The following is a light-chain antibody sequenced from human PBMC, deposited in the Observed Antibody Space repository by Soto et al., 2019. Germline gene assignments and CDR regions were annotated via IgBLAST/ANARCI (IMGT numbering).Light chain of an antibody. CDR2: DVS. V-gene: IGLV2-14*01. CDR3: SSYTTSSIYV. J-gene: IGLJ1*01. Sequence: QSVLTQPASVSGSPGQSITISCTGTSSDVGAYNYVSWYQQHPGKAPKLMIYDVSNRPSGVSSRFSGSKSGNTASLTFSGLQAEDEADYYCSSYTTSSIYVLGTGTKVTVL. CDR1: SSDVGAYNY.